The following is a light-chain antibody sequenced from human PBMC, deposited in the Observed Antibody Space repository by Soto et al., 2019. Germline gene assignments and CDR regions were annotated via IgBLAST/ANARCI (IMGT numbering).Light chain of an antibody. Sequence: DIQMTQSPSSLSASVGDRVTITCRTSQTISNSLNWYQQKPGKAPNLLIYAISNLQSGVPSRFSGSGSGTDFTLTINSLQPEDFATYLCQQGDSTPWTFGQGTEVAVK. CDR2: AIS. J-gene: IGKJ1*01. V-gene: IGKV1-39*01. CDR3: QQGDSTPWT. CDR1: QTISNS.